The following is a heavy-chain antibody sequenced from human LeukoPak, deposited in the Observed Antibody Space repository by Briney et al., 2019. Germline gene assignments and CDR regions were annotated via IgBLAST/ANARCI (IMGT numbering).Heavy chain of an antibody. CDR3: ARTHSSSWYPADY. V-gene: IGHV1-3*01. CDR2: INAGNGNT. J-gene: IGHJ4*02. D-gene: IGHD6-13*01. CDR1: GYTFTSYA. Sequence: ASVTVSCTASGYTFTSYAMHWVRQAPGQRLEWMGWINAGNGNTKYSQKFQGRVTITRDTSASTAYMELSSLRSEDTAVYYCARTHSSSWYPADYWGQGTLVTVSS.